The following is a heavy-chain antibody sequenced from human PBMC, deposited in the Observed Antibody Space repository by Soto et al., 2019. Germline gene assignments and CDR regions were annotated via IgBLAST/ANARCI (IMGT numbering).Heavy chain of an antibody. D-gene: IGHD3-16*02. J-gene: IGHJ4*02. CDR3: TTAGTRVGYTGSY. CDR1: GFSFRDVW. V-gene: IGHV3-15*06. Sequence: PGGSLRLSCEASGFSFRDVWMSWVRQIPGRGLERVGRVKTTSEGETTNYAAPVMGRFTVSRDDSQNTLYLQMDALRPEDTAVYYCTTAGTRVGYTGSYWGQGTQVTVSS. CDR2: VKTTSEGETT.